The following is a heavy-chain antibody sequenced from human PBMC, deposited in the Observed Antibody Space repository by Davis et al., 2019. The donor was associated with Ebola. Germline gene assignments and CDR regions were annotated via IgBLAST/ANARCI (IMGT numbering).Heavy chain of an antibody. CDR1: GDSISSNNW. V-gene: IGHV4-4*02. J-gene: IGHJ2*01. CDR2: IFHGGNT. Sequence: SETLSLTCTVSGDSISSNNWWSWVRQAPGKDLEWIGEIFHGGNTNYNPSLRGRVTMSVDKAKNQLSLNLSSVTAADTAVYYCARDYYESSGYFWYFDLWGRGTLVTVSS. CDR3: ARDYYESSGYFWYFDL. D-gene: IGHD3-22*01.